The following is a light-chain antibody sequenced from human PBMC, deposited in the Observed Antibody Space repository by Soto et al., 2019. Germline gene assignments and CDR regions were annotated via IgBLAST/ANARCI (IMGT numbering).Light chain of an antibody. CDR1: QTVSSY. Sequence: ENVLTQSPGTLSLSPGERATLSCRASQTVSSYLTWYQQRPGQAPRLLIYGASKRATGIPGRLSGSGSGTDFTLTISRLEPEDFALYYCQQYGTSPITFGQGTRLEIK. V-gene: IGKV3-20*01. CDR3: QQYGTSPIT. CDR2: GAS. J-gene: IGKJ5*01.